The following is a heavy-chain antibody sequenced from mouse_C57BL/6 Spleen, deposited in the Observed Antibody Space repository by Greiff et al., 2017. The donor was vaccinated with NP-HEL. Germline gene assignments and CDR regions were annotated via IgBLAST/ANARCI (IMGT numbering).Heavy chain of an antibody. V-gene: IGHV1-82*01. CDR2: IYPGDGDT. J-gene: IGHJ2*01. CDR1: GYAFSSSW. CDR3: ARGSMTPWY. Sequence: QVQLQQSGPELVKPGASVKISCKASGYAFSSSWMNWVKQRPGKGLEWIGRIYPGDGDTNYNGKFKGKATLTADKSSSTAYMQLSSLTSEDSAVYFCARGSMTPWYWGQGTTLTVSS. D-gene: IGHD2-10*02.